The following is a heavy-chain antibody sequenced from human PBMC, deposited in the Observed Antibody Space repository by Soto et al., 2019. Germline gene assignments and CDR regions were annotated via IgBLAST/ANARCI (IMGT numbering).Heavy chain of an antibody. CDR1: GFTFISYW. V-gene: IGHV3-74*01. J-gene: IGHJ6*02. CDR2: INSDGSST. Sequence: GGSLRLSCAASGFTFISYWMHWVRQAPGKGLVWVSRINSDGSSTSYADSVKGRFTISRDNAKNTLYLQMNSLRAEDTAVYYCARVMPGYDHYYYYYGMDVWGQGTTVTVSS. CDR3: ARVMPGYDHYYYYYGMDV. D-gene: IGHD5-12*01.